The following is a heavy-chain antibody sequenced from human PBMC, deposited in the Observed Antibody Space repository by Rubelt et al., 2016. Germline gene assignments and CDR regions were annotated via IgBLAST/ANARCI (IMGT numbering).Heavy chain of an antibody. CDR3: NSVVVHRFDY. CDR2: IYYNGST. Sequence: QVQLQQWGAGLLKPSETLSLTCAVYGGSFSGYYWSWIRQPPGKGLEWIGSIYYNGSTSYSPSLKSRVTISVDTSKNQLFRKLSSVTAADTAVYYCNSVVVHRFDYWGQGTLVTVSS. CDR1: GGSFSGYY. V-gene: IGHV4-34*01. J-gene: IGHJ4*02. D-gene: IGHD2-15*01.